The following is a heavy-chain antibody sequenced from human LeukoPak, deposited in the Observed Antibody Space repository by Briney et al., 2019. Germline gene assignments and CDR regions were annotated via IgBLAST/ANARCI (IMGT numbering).Heavy chain of an antibody. J-gene: IGHJ5*02. V-gene: IGHV3-23*01. Sequence: PGGSLRLSCAASGFTFSSYAMSWVRQAPGKGLEWVSAISGSGGSTYYADSVKGRFTISRDNSKNTLYLQMNSLRAEDTAVYYCAKSPRSGSPKMGWFDPWGQGTLVTVSS. CDR3: AKSPRSGSPKMGWFDP. D-gene: IGHD1-26*01. CDR1: GFTFSSYA. CDR2: ISGSGGST.